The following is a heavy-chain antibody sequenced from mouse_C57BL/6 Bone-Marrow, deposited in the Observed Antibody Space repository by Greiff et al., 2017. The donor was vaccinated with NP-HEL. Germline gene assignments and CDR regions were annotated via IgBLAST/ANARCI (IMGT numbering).Heavy chain of an antibody. CDR3: ARRGYGSSYWYFDV. Sequence: QVQLQQPGAELVKPGASVKLSCKASGYTFTSYWMQWVKQRPGQGLEWIGEIDPSDSYTNYNQPVKGKATLTVDTSSSTAYMRLSSLTSEDSAVYYCARRGYGSSYWYFDVWGTVTTVT. V-gene: IGHV1-50*01. CDR1: GYTFTSYW. J-gene: IGHJ1*03. D-gene: IGHD1-1*01. CDR2: IDPSDSYT.